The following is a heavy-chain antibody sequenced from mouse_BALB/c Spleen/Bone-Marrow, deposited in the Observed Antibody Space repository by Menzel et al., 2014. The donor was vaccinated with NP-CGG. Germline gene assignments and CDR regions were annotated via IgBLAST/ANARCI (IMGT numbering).Heavy chain of an antibody. Sequence: VQLQQSGAELVKPGASVKLSCTASGFNIKDTYMHWVKQRPEQGLEWIGRIDPANGNTKYDPKFQGKATITADTSSNTAYLQLSSLTSEDTAVYYCASYDYGYCFDYWGQGTTLTISS. CDR1: GFNIKDTY. V-gene: IGHV14-3*02. D-gene: IGHD2-4*01. J-gene: IGHJ2*01. CDR2: IDPANGNT. CDR3: ASYDYGYCFDY.